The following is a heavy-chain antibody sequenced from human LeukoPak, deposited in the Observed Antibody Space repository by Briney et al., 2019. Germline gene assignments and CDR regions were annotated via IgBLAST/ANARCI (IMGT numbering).Heavy chain of an antibody. Sequence: GGSQRLSCAVSGFTFGSYTMNWVRQAPGKGLEWVSHISSTSTTYYADSVKGRFTTSRDNAKNLLYLQMNSLRDEDTAVYYCTAAGDYWGQGTLVTVSS. J-gene: IGHJ4*02. CDR1: GFTFGSYT. V-gene: IGHV3-48*02. CDR2: ISSTSTT. CDR3: TAAGDY. D-gene: IGHD3-10*01.